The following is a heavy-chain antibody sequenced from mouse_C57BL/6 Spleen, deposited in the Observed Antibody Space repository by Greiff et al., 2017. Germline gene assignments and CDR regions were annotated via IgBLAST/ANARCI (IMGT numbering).Heavy chain of an antibody. J-gene: IGHJ2*01. Sequence: QVQLQQSGAELAKPGASVKLSCKASGYTFTSYWMPWVKQRPGQGLEWIGYINPSSGYPKYKQKFKDKATLTADKSSSTAYMQLSSLTYEDAAVYYCARQSLDYWGQGTTLTVSS. V-gene: IGHV1-7*01. CDR3: ARQSLDY. CDR2: INPSSGYP. CDR1: GYTFTSYW.